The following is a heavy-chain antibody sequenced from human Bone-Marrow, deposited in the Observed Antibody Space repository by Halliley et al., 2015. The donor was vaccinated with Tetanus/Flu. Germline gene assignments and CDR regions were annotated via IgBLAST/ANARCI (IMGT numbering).Heavy chain of an antibody. CDR3: ARDTRGYSYGEAFDI. V-gene: IGHV3-30-3*01. CDR2: MSSDGSNK. Sequence: SLRLSCAASGFTFSSYAMHWVRQAPGKGLEWVAVMSSDGSNKYYADSVKGRFTISRDNSKNTLYLQMNSLRPEDTAVYYCARDTRGYSYGEAFDIWGRGTVVTVSS. D-gene: IGHD5-12*01. CDR1: GFTFSSYA. J-gene: IGHJ3*02.